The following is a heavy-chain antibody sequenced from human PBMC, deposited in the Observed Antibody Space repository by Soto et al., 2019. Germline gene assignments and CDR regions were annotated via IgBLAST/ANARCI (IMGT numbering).Heavy chain of an antibody. Sequence: SETLSLTCTVSGDSISSGAYYWTWIRQHPGKGLEWIGYIYYSGSTYYNPSLKSRVTISLDTSKNLFSLNLNSATAADTAVYYCARRVCSSSSCFFDPWGQGTLVTVSS. CDR1: GDSISSGAYY. CDR2: IYYSGST. V-gene: IGHV4-31*03. D-gene: IGHD2-2*01. CDR3: ARRVCSSSSCFFDP. J-gene: IGHJ5*02.